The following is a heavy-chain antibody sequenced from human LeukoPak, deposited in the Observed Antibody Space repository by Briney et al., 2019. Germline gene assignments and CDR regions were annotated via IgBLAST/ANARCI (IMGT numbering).Heavy chain of an antibody. J-gene: IGHJ4*02. CDR3: ARDHSGYSIDY. V-gene: IGHV4-34*01. D-gene: IGHD5-12*01. Sequence: SETLSLTCAVYGGSFSGYYWSWIRQLPGKGLEWIGEINHSGSTNYNPSLKSRVTISVDTSKNQFSLKLSSVTAADTAVYYCARDHSGYSIDYWGQGTLVTVSS. CDR1: GGSFSGYY. CDR2: INHSGST.